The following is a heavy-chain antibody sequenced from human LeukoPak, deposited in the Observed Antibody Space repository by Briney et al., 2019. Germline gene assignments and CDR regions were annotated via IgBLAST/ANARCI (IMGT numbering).Heavy chain of an antibody. V-gene: IGHV3-48*04. J-gene: IGHJ5*02. D-gene: IGHD6-13*01. Sequence: GGSLRLSCAASGFTFSSYAMSWVRQAPGKGLEWVSYISSSGSTIYYADSVKGRFTISRDNAKNSLYLQMNSLRAEDTAVYYCAKDRSGAAAGSLYNWFDPWGQGTLVTVSS. CDR2: ISSSGSTI. CDR1: GFTFSSYA. CDR3: AKDRSGAAAGSLYNWFDP.